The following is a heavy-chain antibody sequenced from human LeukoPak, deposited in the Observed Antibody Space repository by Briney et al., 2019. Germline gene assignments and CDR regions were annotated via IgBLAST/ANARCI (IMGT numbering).Heavy chain of an antibody. CDR3: ARLRYYAMDV. V-gene: IGHV3-23*01. CDR2: ISGSGGST. J-gene: IGHJ6*02. CDR1: AFTFSSYA. Sequence: GGSLRLSCAASAFTFSSYAMNWVRQAPGKGLEWVSGISGSGGSTYYADSVKGRFTISRDNAKNSLYLQMNSLRAEDTAVYYCARLRYYAMDVWGQGATVTASS.